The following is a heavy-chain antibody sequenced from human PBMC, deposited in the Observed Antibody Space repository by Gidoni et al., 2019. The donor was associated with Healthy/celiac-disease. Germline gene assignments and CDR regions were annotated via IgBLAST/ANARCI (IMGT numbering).Heavy chain of an antibody. CDR3: ASDCSSTSCYNYYYYGMDV. D-gene: IGHD2-2*02. Sequence: EVQLLESGGGLVQPGGSLRLSCAASGFPFSSYAMSWVRQAPGKGLEWVSAISGSGGSTYYADSVKGRFTISRENSKNTLYLQMNSLRAEDTAVYYCASDCSSTSCYNYYYYGMDVWGQGTTVTVSS. V-gene: IGHV3-23*01. J-gene: IGHJ6*02. CDR2: ISGSGGST. CDR1: GFPFSSYA.